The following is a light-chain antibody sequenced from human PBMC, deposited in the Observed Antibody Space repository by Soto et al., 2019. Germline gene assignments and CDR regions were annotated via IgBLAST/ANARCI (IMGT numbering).Light chain of an antibody. J-gene: IGKJ4*01. CDR2: KAW. Sequence: DIQMTQSPSTLSASVGDRVTITCRASLSIDRWMAWYQQKPGQAPNVLISKAWNLESGVPSRFSGSGSGTDFTLTISSLQPDDFATYYCQQYFSYPLSFGGVTKVE. V-gene: IGKV1-5*03. CDR1: LSIDRW. CDR3: QQYFSYPLS.